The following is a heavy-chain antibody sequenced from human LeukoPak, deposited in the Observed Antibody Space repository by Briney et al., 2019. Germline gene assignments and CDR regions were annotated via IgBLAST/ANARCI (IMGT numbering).Heavy chain of an antibody. CDR1: GFTFSSYA. CDR2: ISYDGSNK. V-gene: IGHV3-30-3*01. D-gene: IGHD5-12*01. CDR3: ARDIVATINGMDV. Sequence: GGSLRLSCAASGFTFSSYAMHWVRQAPGKGLEWVAVISYDGSNKYYADSVKGRFTISRDNSKNTLYLQMNSLRAEDTAVYYCARDIVATINGMDVWGQGSTVTVSS. J-gene: IGHJ6*02.